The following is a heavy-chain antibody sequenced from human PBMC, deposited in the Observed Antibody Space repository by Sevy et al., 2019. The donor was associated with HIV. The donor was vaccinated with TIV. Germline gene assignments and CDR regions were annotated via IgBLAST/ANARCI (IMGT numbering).Heavy chain of an antibody. D-gene: IGHD2-2*01. Sequence: GGSLRLSCAASGFTFSTYGMHWVRQAPGKGLEWVAFIRFDGSIKYYRDSVKGRLTISRDNSKNTLYLQMNSLRAEDTAVYFCAKVLHIVEIPAAIYYYYGMDVWGQGTTVTVSS. V-gene: IGHV3-30*02. CDR1: GFTFSTYG. CDR3: AKVLHIVEIPAAIYYYYGMDV. J-gene: IGHJ6*02. CDR2: IRFDGSIK.